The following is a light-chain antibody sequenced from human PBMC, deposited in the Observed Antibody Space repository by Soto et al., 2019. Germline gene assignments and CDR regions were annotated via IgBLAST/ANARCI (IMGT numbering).Light chain of an antibody. CDR1: QSVSSSY. J-gene: IGKJ1*01. Sequence: EIVLTRSPDTLSLSPGERATLSCRASQSVSSSYLAWYQQKPGQAPRLLIYGASSRATGIPDRFSGSGSGTDFTLTISRLEPEDFAVYYCQQYGISPRAFGQGTKVEIK. V-gene: IGKV3-20*01. CDR3: QQYGISPRA. CDR2: GAS.